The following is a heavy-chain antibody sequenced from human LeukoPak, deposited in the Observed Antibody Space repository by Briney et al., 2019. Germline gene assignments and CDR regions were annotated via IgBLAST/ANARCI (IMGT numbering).Heavy chain of an antibody. CDR1: GFTFSSYT. D-gene: IGHD2-2*01. V-gene: IGHV3-23*01. CDR2: VSGSGGNI. CDR3: AASLPNIVVVPATKGPFGY. J-gene: IGHJ4*02. Sequence: GGSMRLSCAASGFTFSSYTMSWVRQAPGKGLEWVSGVSGSGGNIHYADSVKGRFTISRDNSKNTLYLQMNSLRAEDTAVYYCAASLPNIVVVPATKGPFGYWGQGALVTVSS.